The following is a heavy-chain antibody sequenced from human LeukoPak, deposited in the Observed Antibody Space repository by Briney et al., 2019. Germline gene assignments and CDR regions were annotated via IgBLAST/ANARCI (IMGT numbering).Heavy chain of an antibody. D-gene: IGHD1-26*01. CDR1: EFIFSTYE. Sequence: PGGSLRLSCAASEFIFSTYEMNWVRQAPGKGLEWVASISSTSVFIYYAASVKGRFTISRDNAKNSLYLQMSCLRADDTAVYYCARAVGSAIRSGVDYWGQGTLVTVSS. V-gene: IGHV3-21*01. CDR2: ISSTSVFI. CDR3: ARAVGSAIRSGVDY. J-gene: IGHJ4*02.